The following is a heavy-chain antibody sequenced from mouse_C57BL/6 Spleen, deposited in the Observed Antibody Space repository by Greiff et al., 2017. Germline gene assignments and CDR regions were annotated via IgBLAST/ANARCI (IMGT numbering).Heavy chain of an antibody. D-gene: IGHD1-1*01. CDR3: ARGVYGSNLDY. J-gene: IGHJ2*01. V-gene: IGHV1-82*01. CDR1: GYAFSSSW. Sequence: VQLQQSGPELVKPGASVKISCKASGYAFSSSWMNWVKQRPGKGLEWIGRIYPGDGDTNYNGKFKGKATLTADKSSSTAYMQLSRLTSEDAAVYFGARGVYGSNLDYWGQGTTRTVSS. CDR2: IYPGDGDT.